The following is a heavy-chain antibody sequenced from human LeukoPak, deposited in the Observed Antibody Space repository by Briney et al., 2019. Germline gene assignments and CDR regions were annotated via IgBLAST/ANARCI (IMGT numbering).Heavy chain of an antibody. J-gene: IGHJ4*02. CDR3: AKDLAGDFDY. CDR1: GFTFDDYA. V-gene: IGHV3-9*01. CDR2: ISWNSGSV. Sequence: GGSLRLSCAASGFTFDDYAMHWVRHAPGKGLEWVSGISWNSGSVGYADSVKGRFTISRDNAKNSLYLQMNSLRAEDTALYYCAKDLAGDFDYWGQGTLVTVSS.